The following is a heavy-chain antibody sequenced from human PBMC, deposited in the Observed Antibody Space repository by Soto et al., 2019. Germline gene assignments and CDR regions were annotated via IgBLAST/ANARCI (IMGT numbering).Heavy chain of an antibody. Sequence: ASVKVSCKVSGYSVTKLSMHWVRQAPGKGLEWMGGFDPEDGQIIYAQEFQGRVTITRDTSASTAYMELSSLRSEDTAVYYCASGGYSYGNYYYGMDVWGQGTTVTVSS. D-gene: IGHD5-18*01. CDR1: GYSVTKLS. CDR2: FDPEDGQI. V-gene: IGHV1-24*01. J-gene: IGHJ6*02. CDR3: ASGGYSYGNYYYGMDV.